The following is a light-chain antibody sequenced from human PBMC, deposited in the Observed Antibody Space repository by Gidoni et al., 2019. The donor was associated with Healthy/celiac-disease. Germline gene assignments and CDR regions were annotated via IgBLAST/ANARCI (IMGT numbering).Light chain of an antibody. CDR1: QSVSSY. CDR2: DAS. Sequence: EFVLTQSPATLSLSPGERATLSCRASQSVSSYLTWYQQKPGQAPRLLIYDASNRATGIPARFSGSGSGTDFTLTISSLEPEDFVVYYCQQRSNWPGMYTFGQGTKLEIK. J-gene: IGKJ2*01. CDR3: QQRSNWPGMYT. V-gene: IGKV3-11*01.